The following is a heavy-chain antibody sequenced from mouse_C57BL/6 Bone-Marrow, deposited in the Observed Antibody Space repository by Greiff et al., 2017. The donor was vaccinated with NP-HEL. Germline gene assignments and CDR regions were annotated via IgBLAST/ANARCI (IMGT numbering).Heavy chain of an antibody. Sequence: VQLKESGAELARPGASVKLSCKASGYTFTSYGISWVKQRTGQGLEWIGEIYPRSGNTYYNEKFKGKATLTADKSSSTAYMELRSLTSEDSAVYFCAGGLRRWGQGTLVTVSA. CDR1: GYTFTSYG. V-gene: IGHV1-81*01. CDR3: AGGLRR. D-gene: IGHD2-4*01. J-gene: IGHJ3*02. CDR2: IYPRSGNT.